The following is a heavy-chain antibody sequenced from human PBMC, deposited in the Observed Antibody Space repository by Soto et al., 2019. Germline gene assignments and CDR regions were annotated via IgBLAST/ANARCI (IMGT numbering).Heavy chain of an antibody. V-gene: IGHV3-33*01. CDR1: GFTFSSYG. CDR2: IWYDGSNK. Sequence: QVQLVESGGGVVQPGRSLRLSCAASGFTFSSYGMHWVRQAPGKGLEWVAVIWYDGSNKYYADSVKGRFTISRDNSKNTLYLQMNSQRADETTVYYCSRDIAIFGVAPPCYYYGMDVWGQGTTVTVSS. J-gene: IGHJ6*02. D-gene: IGHD3-3*01. CDR3: SRDIAIFGVAPPCYYYGMDV.